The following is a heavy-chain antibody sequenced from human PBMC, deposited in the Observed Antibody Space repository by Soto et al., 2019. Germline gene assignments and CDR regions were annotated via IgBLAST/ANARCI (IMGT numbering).Heavy chain of an antibody. Sequence: GESLKISCKGSEYSFTSYWIGWVRQRPGKGLEWMGILCPGDSDTRYSPSFQGQVTISADKSSNTAYLQWSSLKASDTAIYYCARLTKVSTETGVYWGQGNLVTVSS. J-gene: IGHJ1*01. CDR1: EYSFTSYW. CDR2: LCPGDSDT. CDR3: ARLTKVSTETGVY. D-gene: IGHD4-17*01. V-gene: IGHV5-51*01.